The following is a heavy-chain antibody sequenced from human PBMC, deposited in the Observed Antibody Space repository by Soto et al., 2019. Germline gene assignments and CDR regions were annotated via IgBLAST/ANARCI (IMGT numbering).Heavy chain of an antibody. Sequence: SVKVSCKASGGTFSSYAISWVRQAPGQGLEWMGGIIPIFGTANYAQKFQGRVTITADESTSTAYMELSSLRSEDTAVYYCAREEGAVAGTFYFDFWGQGTQVTVSS. D-gene: IGHD6-19*01. CDR3: AREEGAVAGTFYFDF. CDR1: GGTFSSYA. J-gene: IGHJ4*02. CDR2: IIPIFGTA. V-gene: IGHV1-69*13.